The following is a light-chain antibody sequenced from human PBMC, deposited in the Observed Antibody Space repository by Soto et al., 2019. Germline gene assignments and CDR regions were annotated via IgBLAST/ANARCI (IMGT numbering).Light chain of an antibody. J-gene: IGLJ2*01. Sequence: QSVLTQPPSVSGAPGQTVTISCTGSSSNVGAGYDVHWYQQLPGPAPKLLIYGNNNRPSGVPDRFSGSKSGTSASLAITGLQAEDEADYYCQSYDSSLSGSVVFGGGTKLTVL. CDR2: GNN. V-gene: IGLV1-40*01. CDR1: SSNVGAGYD. CDR3: QSYDSSLSGSVV.